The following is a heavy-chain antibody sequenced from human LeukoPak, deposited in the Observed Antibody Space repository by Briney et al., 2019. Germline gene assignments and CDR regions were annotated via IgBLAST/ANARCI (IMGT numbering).Heavy chain of an antibody. Sequence: SVKVSCKASGGTFSSYAISWVRQAPGQGLEWMGGIITNYGTTNYAQKYQGRVTITADESTSTAYMELSSLRSEDTAVYYCARYDYYDSSGYYSDFDYWGQGTLVTVSS. V-gene: IGHV1-69*13. J-gene: IGHJ4*02. CDR1: GGTFSSYA. D-gene: IGHD3-22*01. CDR3: ARYDYYDSSGYYSDFDY. CDR2: IITNYGTT.